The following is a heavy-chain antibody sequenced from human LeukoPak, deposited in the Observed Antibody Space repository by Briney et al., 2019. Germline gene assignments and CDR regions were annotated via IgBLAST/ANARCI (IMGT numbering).Heavy chain of an antibody. D-gene: IGHD6-19*01. V-gene: IGHV3-74*01. CDR3: ARDRDIAVAGTGWFDP. CDR2: INNDGSST. CDR1: GFTFSRYW. Sequence: GGSLRLSCAASGFTFSRYWMHWVRQAPGKGLVWVSRINNDGSSTSYADSVKGRFTISRDNAKNTLYLQMNSLRAEDTAVYYCARDRDIAVAGTGWFDPWGQGTLVTVSS. J-gene: IGHJ5*02.